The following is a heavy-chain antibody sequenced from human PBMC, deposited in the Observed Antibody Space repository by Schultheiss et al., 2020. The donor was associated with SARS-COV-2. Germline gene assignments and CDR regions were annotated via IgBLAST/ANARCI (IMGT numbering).Heavy chain of an antibody. CDR1: RGTFSDYA. Sequence: VKVSCKASRGTFSDYAINWVRQAPGQGLEWMGGIVPLVGTPFFAQKFQGRVTITADKSTNTAYMELSSLRLEDTAVYYCARGSGPDVDIWGQGTMVTVSS. CDR2: IVPLVGTP. CDR3: ARGSGPDVDI. D-gene: IGHD3-10*01. V-gene: IGHV1-69*06. J-gene: IGHJ3*02.